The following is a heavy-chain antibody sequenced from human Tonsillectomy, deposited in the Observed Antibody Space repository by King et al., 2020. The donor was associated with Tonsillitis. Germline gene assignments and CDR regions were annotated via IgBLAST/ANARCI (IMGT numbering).Heavy chain of an antibody. CDR2: ISYDGSNK. CDR3: AKDLGSAGMDV. V-gene: IGHV3-30*18. D-gene: IGHD3-16*01. J-gene: IGHJ6*02. CDR1: GFTFSSYG. Sequence: VQLVESGGGVVRPGRSLRLSCAASGFTFSSYGMHWVRQAPGKGLEWVAVISYDGSNKYYADCVKGRFTISRDNSKNTLYLQMNSLRVEDTAVYYCAKDLGSAGMDVWGQGTTVTVSS.